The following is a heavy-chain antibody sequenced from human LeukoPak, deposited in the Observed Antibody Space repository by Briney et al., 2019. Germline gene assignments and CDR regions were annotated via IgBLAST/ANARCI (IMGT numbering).Heavy chain of an antibody. Sequence: ASVKVSCKASGYTFTGYYMHWVRQAPGQGLEWMGWINPNSGGTNYAQKFQGRVTMTRDTSISTAYMELSRLRSDDTAVYYCATVTSSSRGSWFDPWGQGTLVTVSS. D-gene: IGHD6-13*01. CDR3: ATVTSSSRGSWFDP. V-gene: IGHV1-2*02. CDR2: INPNSGGT. CDR1: GYTFTGYY. J-gene: IGHJ5*02.